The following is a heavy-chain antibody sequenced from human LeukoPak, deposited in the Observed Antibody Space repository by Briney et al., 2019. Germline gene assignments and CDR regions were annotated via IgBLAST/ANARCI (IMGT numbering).Heavy chain of an antibody. Sequence: SVKVSCKASGGTFSSYAISWVRQAPGQGLEWMGGIIPIFGTANYAQKSQGRVTITADESTSTAYMELSSLRSEDTAVYYCARDHGQWLVQHWVYYYGMDVWGQGTTVTVSS. D-gene: IGHD6-19*01. CDR3: ARDHGQWLVQHWVYYYGMDV. J-gene: IGHJ6*02. CDR2: IIPIFGTA. V-gene: IGHV1-69*13. CDR1: GGTFSSYA.